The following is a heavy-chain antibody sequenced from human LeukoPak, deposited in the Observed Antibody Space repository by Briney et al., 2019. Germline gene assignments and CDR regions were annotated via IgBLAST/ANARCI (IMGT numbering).Heavy chain of an antibody. CDR3: TTADVLRYFDWLLEFDY. J-gene: IGHJ4*02. CDR1: GFTFSNDW. Sequence: GGALSVSCAASGFTFSNDWMSWVRQAPGKGLEWVGRIKSKTDGGTTDYAAPVKGRFTISRDDSKNTLYLQMNSLKTEDTAVYYCTTADVLRYFDWLLEFDYWGQGTLVTVSS. D-gene: IGHD3-9*01. V-gene: IGHV3-15*01. CDR2: IKSKTDGGTT.